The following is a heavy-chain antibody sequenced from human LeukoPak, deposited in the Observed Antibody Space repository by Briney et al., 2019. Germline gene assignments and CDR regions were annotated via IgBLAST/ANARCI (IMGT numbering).Heavy chain of an antibody. V-gene: IGHV4-59*01. J-gene: IGHJ4*02. CDR1: GGSISSYY. CDR3: ARTSSGWYGYRPGQYYFDY. Sequence: SETLSLTCTVSGGSISSYYWSWIRQPPGKGLEWLGYIYYSGSTNYKPSLKSRVTISVDTSKNQFSLKLSSVTAADTAVYYCARTSSGWYGYRPGQYYFDYWGQGTLVTVSS. CDR2: IYYSGST. D-gene: IGHD6-19*01.